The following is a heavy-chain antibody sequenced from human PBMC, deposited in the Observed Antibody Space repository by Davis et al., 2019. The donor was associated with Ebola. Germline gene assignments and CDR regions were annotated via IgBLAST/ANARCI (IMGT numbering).Heavy chain of an antibody. Sequence: GESLKISCAVSGFTFSSYGMSWVRQAPGKGLEWVSTISGSGDSTYYADSVKGRFTISRDNSKNTLYLQMNSLRAEDTAVYFCAKAPISVGGYYYNYWGQGTLVTVSS. CDR2: ISGSGDST. V-gene: IGHV3-23*01. CDR3: AKAPISVGGYYYNY. D-gene: IGHD3-22*01. CDR1: GFTFSSYG. J-gene: IGHJ4*02.